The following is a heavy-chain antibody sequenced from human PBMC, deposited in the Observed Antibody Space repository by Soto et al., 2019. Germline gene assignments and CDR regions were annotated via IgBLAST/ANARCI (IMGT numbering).Heavy chain of an antibody. Sequence: QVQLVQSGAEVKKPGSSVKFSCKDSGGTFSSYASSWVRQAPGQGLEWMGGIIPIFGTANYAQKFQGRVTITADESTSTAYMELSSLRSEDTAVYYCAREYSSGWALDYWGQGTLVTVSS. V-gene: IGHV1-69*01. CDR1: GGTFSSYA. CDR2: IIPIFGTA. CDR3: AREYSSGWALDY. J-gene: IGHJ4*02. D-gene: IGHD6-19*01.